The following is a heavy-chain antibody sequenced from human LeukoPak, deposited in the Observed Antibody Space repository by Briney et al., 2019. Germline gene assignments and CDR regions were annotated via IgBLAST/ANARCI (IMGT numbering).Heavy chain of an antibody. CDR1: GFTFSTYE. CDR3: ATESSLSN. V-gene: IGHV3-30*04. J-gene: IGHJ4*02. D-gene: IGHD6-6*01. CDR2: ISYHRTYA. Sequence: GGSLRLSCTASGFTFSTYEMDGVGRAQGGGLEWLGHISYHRTYASYALSVRARFTISRDNSKNTLYLQMNSLRPEDTAVYYCATESSLSNWGMGTLVTVSS.